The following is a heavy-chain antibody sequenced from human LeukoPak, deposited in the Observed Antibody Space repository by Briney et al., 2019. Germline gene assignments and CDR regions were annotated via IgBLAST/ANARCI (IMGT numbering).Heavy chain of an antibody. CDR1: GFTFSNAW. J-gene: IGHJ4*02. CDR3: TEGYCTNGVCSSLDY. V-gene: IGHV3-15*01. CDR2: IKSKTDGGTT. Sequence: GGSLRLSCAASGFTFSNAWMSWVRQAPGKGLEWVGRIKSKTDGGTTDYAAPVKGRFTISRDDSKNTLYLQMNSLKTEHTAVYYCTEGYCTNGVCSSLDYWGQGTLVTVSS. D-gene: IGHD2-8*01.